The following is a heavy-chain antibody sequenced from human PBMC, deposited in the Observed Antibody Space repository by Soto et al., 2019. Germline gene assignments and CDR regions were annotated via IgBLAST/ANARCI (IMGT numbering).Heavy chain of an antibody. CDR1: GGSISSYY. J-gene: IGHJ3*02. CDR3: ARGTYDSSGYFAFDI. Sequence: SETLSLTCTVSGGSISSYYWSWIRQPPGKGLEWIGYIYYSGSTNYNPSLKSRVTISVDTSKNQFSLKLSSVTAVDTAVYYCARGTYDSSGYFAFDIWGQGTMVTVSS. D-gene: IGHD3-22*01. CDR2: IYYSGST. V-gene: IGHV4-59*01.